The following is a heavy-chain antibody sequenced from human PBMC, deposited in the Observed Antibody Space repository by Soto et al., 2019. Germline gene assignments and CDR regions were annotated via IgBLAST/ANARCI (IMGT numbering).Heavy chain of an antibody. CDR2: ISWDGSRT. V-gene: IGHV3-43*01. Sequence: GGSLRLSCAASGFTFDDYTMHWVRQAPGRGLQWVSLISWDGSRTYYADSVRGRFTISRDSRKNSLYLQMNSLRTEDTALYYCAKDTTSGRLYYFYYGMDVWGQGTTVTVSS. CDR3: AKDTTSGRLYYFYYGMDV. CDR1: GFTFDDYT. J-gene: IGHJ6*02. D-gene: IGHD1-1*01.